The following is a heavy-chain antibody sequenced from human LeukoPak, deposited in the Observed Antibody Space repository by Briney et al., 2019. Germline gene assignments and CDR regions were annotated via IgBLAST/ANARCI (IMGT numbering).Heavy chain of an antibody. J-gene: IGHJ4*02. CDR3: ARGPYGGNSMYYFDS. CDR2: MFTGGSS. Sequence: PSETLSLTCTVSGVSISRDSITSDYWSWIRQPAGKGLEWIGRMFTGGSSNYNPSLKSRVTMSADTSKNQFSLKLSSVTAADTAVYYCARGPYGGNSMYYFDSWGQGALVSVPS. V-gene: IGHV4-4*07. CDR1: GVSISRDSITSDY. D-gene: IGHD4-23*01.